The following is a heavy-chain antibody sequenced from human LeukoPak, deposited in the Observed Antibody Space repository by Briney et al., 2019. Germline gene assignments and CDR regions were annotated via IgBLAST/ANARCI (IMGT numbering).Heavy chain of an antibody. V-gene: IGHV3-53*01. CDR2: IYSGASA. D-gene: IGHD5-24*01. CDR3: AREGDGYRTTGYFDY. CDR1: GFTVSSNY. Sequence: GGSLRLSCAASGFTVSSNYMSWVRQAPGKGLEWVSVIYSGASAYYADSVKGRFTISRDNSKNTLYLQMNSLRAEDTAVYYCAREGDGYRTTGYFDYWGQGTLVTVSS. J-gene: IGHJ4*02.